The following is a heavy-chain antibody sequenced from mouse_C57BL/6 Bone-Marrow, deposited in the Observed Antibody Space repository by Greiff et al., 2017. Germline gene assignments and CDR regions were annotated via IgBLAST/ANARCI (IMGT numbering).Heavy chain of an antibody. D-gene: IGHD2-5*01. V-gene: IGHV1-74*01. CDR2: IHPSDSDT. CDR1: GYTFTSYW. CDR3: ATYYSNREGYYYAMDY. J-gene: IGHJ4*01. Sequence: QVQLQQPGAELVKPGASVKVSCKASGYTFTSYWMHWVKQRPGQGLELIGRIHPSDSDTNYNQKFKGKATLTVDKSSSTAYMQLSSLTSEDSAVYYCATYYSNREGYYYAMDYWGQGTSVTVSS.